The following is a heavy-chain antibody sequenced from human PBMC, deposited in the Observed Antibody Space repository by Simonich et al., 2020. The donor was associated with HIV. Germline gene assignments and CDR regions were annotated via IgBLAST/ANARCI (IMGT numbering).Heavy chain of an antibody. Sequence: QVQLQQWGAGLLKPSETLSLTCAVYGGSFSAYYWSWIRQPPGKGLAWIGEINHSGSTTYNAARKSRVTISVDSSKNQFSLKLSSVTAADAAVYYCARGSNPKERDHDSFDIWGQGTMVTVSS. D-gene: IGHD1-1*01. J-gene: IGHJ3*02. CDR3: ARGSNPKERDHDSFDI. V-gene: IGHV4-34*01. CDR2: INHSGST. CDR1: GGSFSAYY.